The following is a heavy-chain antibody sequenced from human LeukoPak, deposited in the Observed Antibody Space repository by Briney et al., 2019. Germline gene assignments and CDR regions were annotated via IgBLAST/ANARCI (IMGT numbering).Heavy chain of an antibody. D-gene: IGHD6-19*01. V-gene: IGHV1-18*01. CDR1: GYTFTSYG. CDR3: ARDLKRGYSSGRYSWGTGSSNDY. CDR2: ISGYNGNT. J-gene: IGHJ4*02. Sequence: ASVKVSCKASGYTFTSYGISWVRQAPGQGLEWMGWISGYNGNTNYAQQKLQGRVTMTTDTSTSTAYMELRSLRSDDTAVYYCARDLKRGYSSGRYSWGTGSSNDYWGQGTLVTVSS.